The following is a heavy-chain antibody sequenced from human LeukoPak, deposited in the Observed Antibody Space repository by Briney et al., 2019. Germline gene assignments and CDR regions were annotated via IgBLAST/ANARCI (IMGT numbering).Heavy chain of an antibody. D-gene: IGHD3-3*01. CDR3: ARDTRQFDP. J-gene: IGHJ5*02. V-gene: IGHV3-30-3*01. CDR1: GFTFSSYA. Sequence: GGSLRLSCAASGFTFSSYAMHWVRQAPGKGLEWVAVISYDGSNKYYADSVKGRFTISRDNSKNTLYLQMNSLRAEDTAVYYCARDTRQFDPWGQGALVAVSS. CDR2: ISYDGSNK.